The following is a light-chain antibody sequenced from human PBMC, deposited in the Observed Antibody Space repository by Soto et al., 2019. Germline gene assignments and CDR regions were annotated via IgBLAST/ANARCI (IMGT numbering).Light chain of an antibody. J-gene: IGKJ5*01. CDR3: QQYSSSPS. CDR1: QSVGTN. Sequence: EIAVSQSPTTLSVTPGERATLSSRPSQSVGTNLAWYQQXPGQVPSVLIYGASTRASGIPARCSSSGSRTVFIITIGSLQSEYFAFNYCQQYSSSPSFGQGTRLDIK. CDR2: GAS. V-gene: IGKV3-15*01.